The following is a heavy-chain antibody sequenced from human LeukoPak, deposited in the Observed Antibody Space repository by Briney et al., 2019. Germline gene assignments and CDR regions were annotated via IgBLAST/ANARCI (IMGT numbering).Heavy chain of an antibody. CDR3: ARGSHYGDY. CDR1: GFTFSNYW. CDR2: ISHDGSST. Sequence: GGSLRLSCAASGFTFSNYWMAWVRQAPGKGLVWVSRISHDGSSTSYADSVKGRFTISRDNAKNTLYLQMNSLRVEDTAVYYCARGSHYGDYWGQGTLVTVSS. J-gene: IGHJ4*02. V-gene: IGHV3-74*01.